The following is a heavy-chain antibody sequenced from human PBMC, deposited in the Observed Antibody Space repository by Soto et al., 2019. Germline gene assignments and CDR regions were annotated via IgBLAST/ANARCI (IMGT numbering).Heavy chain of an antibody. J-gene: IGHJ4*02. CDR1: RGSISSSTYY. V-gene: IGHV4-39*01. CDR3: ARRGRSVAGSFGC. CDR2: IYYSGST. D-gene: IGHD6-19*01. Sequence: WVTLSRTCTVARGSISSSTYYWGWIRHPPGQGLQRMGSIYYSGSTYYNPSLKSRVTISLDTSKNQFSLKLSSVTAADTAAYYCARRGRSVAGSFGCWGRGNRVAASS.